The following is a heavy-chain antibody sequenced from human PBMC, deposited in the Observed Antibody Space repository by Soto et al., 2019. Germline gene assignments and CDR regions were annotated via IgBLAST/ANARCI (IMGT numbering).Heavy chain of an antibody. V-gene: IGHV4-59*01. CDR2: IYYSGST. CDR3: AGQLARNYYYGMDV. CDR1: GGSISSYY. Sequence: LSLTCTVSGGSISSYYWSWIRQPPGKGLEWIGYIYYSGSTNYNPSLKSRVTISVDTSKNQFSLKLSSVTAADTAVYYCAGQLARNYYYGMDVWGQGTTVTVSS. J-gene: IGHJ6*02. D-gene: IGHD6-6*01.